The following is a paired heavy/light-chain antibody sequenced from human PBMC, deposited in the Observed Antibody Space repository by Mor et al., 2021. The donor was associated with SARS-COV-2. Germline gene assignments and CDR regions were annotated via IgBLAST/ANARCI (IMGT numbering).Heavy chain of an antibody. D-gene: IGHD3-22*01. V-gene: IGHV1-18*01. Sequence: QVQLVQSGAEVKKPGASVKVSCKVSGYTFTSYGISWVRQAPGQGLEWMGWLNTYSGNTYFAQKFQGRVTMTTDTSTNTAYMELRSLRSDDTALYYCARDFYFDTWTDAFDIWGQGTMVTVSS. CDR1: GYTFTSYG. J-gene: IGHJ3*02. CDR2: LNTYSGNT. CDR3: ARDFYFDTWTDAFDI.
Light chain of an antibody. CDR2: VNSDGSR. CDR3: QTWGTGIRV. CDR1: SGHSNYA. J-gene: IGLJ3*02. V-gene: IGLV4-69*01. Sequence: QIVLTQSPSASASLGASVKLTCTLSSGHSNYAITWHQQQPEKGPRYLMKVNSDGSRSKGDGLPDRFSGSSSGAERYLTISSLQSEDEADYYCQTWGTGIRVFGGGTRLTVL.